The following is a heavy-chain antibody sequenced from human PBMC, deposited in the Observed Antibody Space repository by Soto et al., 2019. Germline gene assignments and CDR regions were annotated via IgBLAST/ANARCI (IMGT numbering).Heavy chain of an antibody. D-gene: IGHD1-26*01. CDR1: RGSFSGFT. CDR3: AKDRRADWESYYYYAMDV. Sequence: SVKVSYKAARGSFSGFTISWVRQAPGQGLEWMGGIIPIYGTANYAQKFQGRVTITADASTRTAYMELSSLRSEDTAVYYCAKDRRADWESYYYYAMDVWGQGTTVTVSS. V-gene: IGHV1-69*13. CDR2: IIPIYGTA. J-gene: IGHJ6*02.